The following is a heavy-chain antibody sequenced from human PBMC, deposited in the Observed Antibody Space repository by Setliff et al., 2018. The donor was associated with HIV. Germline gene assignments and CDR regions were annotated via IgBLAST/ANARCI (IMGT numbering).Heavy chain of an antibody. CDR2: INADSSST. D-gene: IGHD1-26*01. Sequence: GGSLRLSCAAPGLTFKNYWIHWVRQAPGKGLVWVSRINADSSSTTYADSVKGRFTISRDNAKNTVYLQMNSLRAEDTAVYYCARDRGYTIVGAAEGDHWGQGMLVTVSS. V-gene: IGHV3-74*01. J-gene: IGHJ4*02. CDR3: ARDRGYTIVGAAEGDH. CDR1: GLTFKNYW.